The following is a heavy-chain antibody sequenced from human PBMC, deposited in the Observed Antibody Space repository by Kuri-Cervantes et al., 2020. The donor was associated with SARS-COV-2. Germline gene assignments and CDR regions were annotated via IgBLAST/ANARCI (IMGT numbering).Heavy chain of an antibody. CDR2: INHSGST. Sequence: SKTLSLTCAVYGGSFSGYYWSWIRQPPGKGLEWIGEINHSGSTNYNPSLKSRVTISVDTSKNQFSLKLSSVTAADTAVYYCARGRGSSWRLNAFDIWGQGTMVTVSS. J-gene: IGHJ3*02. CDR3: ARGRGSSWRLNAFDI. V-gene: IGHV4-34*01. D-gene: IGHD6-13*01. CDR1: GGSFSGYY.